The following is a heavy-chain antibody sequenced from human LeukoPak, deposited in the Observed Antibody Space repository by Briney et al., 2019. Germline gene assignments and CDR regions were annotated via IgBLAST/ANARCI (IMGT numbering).Heavy chain of an antibody. J-gene: IGHJ4*02. CDR3: AKGIAPSYYYFDY. D-gene: IGHD2-15*01. Sequence: GGSLRLSCAASGFTFSSYAMSWVRQAPGKGLEWVSAISGSGGSTYYADSVKGRFTISRDNSKNTLYLQMNSLRAEDTVVYYCAKGIAPSYYYFDYWGQGTLVTVSS. V-gene: IGHV3-23*01. CDR1: GFTFSSYA. CDR2: ISGSGGST.